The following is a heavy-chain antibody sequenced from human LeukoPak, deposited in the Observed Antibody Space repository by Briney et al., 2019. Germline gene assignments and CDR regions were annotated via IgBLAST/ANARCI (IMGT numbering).Heavy chain of an antibody. CDR3: ARVNGAAAGFLGYYYYGMDV. CDR1: GGSISSYY. V-gene: IGHV4-59*01. Sequence: SETLSLTCTVSGGSISSYYWSWIRQPPGKGLEWIGYIYYRGSTNYNPSLKSRVTISVDTSKNQFSLKLSSVTAADTAVYYCARVNGAAAGFLGYYYYGMDVWGQGTTVTVSS. J-gene: IGHJ6*02. D-gene: IGHD6-13*01. CDR2: IYYRGST.